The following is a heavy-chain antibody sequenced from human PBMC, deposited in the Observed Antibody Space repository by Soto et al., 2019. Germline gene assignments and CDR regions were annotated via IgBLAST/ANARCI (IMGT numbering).Heavy chain of an antibody. V-gene: IGHV3-23*01. D-gene: IGHD2-15*01. CDR3: ATPIGKEHCRGGACYSGGDY. Sequence: EVQLLESGGGLVQPGGSLRLSCAASCFTFSTYAMTWVRQAAGKGLEWVSAISGSGDDTYYADFVKGRFTISRDDSKNTLFLQMNSLRVDDTAIYYWATPIGKEHCRGGACYSGGDYWGQGSLVTVSS. J-gene: IGHJ4*02. CDR2: ISGSGDDT. CDR1: CFTFSTYA.